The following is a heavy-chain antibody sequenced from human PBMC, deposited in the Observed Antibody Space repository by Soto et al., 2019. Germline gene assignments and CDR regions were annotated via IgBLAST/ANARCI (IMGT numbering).Heavy chain of an antibody. V-gene: IGHV4-59*12. CDR2: IYYTGST. J-gene: IGHJ4*02. Sequence: QVQLQESGPGLVKPSETLSLTCTVSGGSISSYYWSWIRQPPGKGLEWIGYIYYTGSTNYNPSLRSRAAISVDTSTNPFSLKLTSVTAADTAVYYCVGFVPCSDGSCALGYWGQGTLVPVSS. D-gene: IGHD2-15*01. CDR3: VGFVPCSDGSCALGY. CDR1: GGSISSYY.